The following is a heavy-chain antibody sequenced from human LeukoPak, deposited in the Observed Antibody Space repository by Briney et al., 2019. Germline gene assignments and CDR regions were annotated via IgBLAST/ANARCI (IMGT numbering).Heavy chain of an antibody. CDR1: SDSISSPY. D-gene: IGHD2-2*01. CDR3: ARGYCSSTICFQYFHH. V-gene: IGHV4-59*11. J-gene: IGHJ1*01. CDR2: IYYSGST. Sequence: PSETLSLTCTVSSDSISSPYWSWIRQPPGKGLEWIGYIYYSGSTNYNPSLKSRVAISVDTSKNQFSLKLNSVTAADTAVYYCARGYCSSTICFQYFHHWGQGTLVTVSS.